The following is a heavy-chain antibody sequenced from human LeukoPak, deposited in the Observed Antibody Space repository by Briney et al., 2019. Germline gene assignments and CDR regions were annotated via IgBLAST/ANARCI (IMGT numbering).Heavy chain of an antibody. Sequence: NPSETLSLTCTVSGGSISSGGYYWSWIRQPPGKGLEWIGYIYHSGSTYYNPSLKSRVTISVDRSKNQFSLKLSSVTAADTAVYYCARDLESGYSNYWGQGTLVTVSS. J-gene: IGHJ4*02. V-gene: IGHV4-30-2*01. CDR3: ARDLESGYSNY. CDR1: GGSISSGGYY. D-gene: IGHD3-3*01. CDR2: IYHSGST.